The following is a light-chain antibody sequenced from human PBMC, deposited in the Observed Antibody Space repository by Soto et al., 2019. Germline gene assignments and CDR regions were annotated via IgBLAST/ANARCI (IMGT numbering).Light chain of an antibody. CDR1: QSVSNN. V-gene: IGKV3-15*01. J-gene: IGKJ1*01. CDR2: GAS. CDR3: QQYNNWPRT. Sequence: EIVMTQSPATLSVSPGERATLSCRASQSVSNNLAWYQQKPGQAPRLLIYGASTRAPGLPARFSGSGSGTEFTLNISSLQSEDFAIYYCQQYNNWPRTFGQGTKVDIK.